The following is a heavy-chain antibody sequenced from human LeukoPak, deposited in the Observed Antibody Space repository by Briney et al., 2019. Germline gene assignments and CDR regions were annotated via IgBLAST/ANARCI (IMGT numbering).Heavy chain of an antibody. V-gene: IGHV3-11*04. Sequence: GGSLRLSCAASGFTFSDYYMSWIRQAPGKGLEWVSYISSSGSTIYYADSVKGRFTISRDNAKSSLYLQMSSLRAEDSAVYYCARDERGGYYVDWGQGTLVTVSS. CDR3: ARDERGGYYVD. CDR1: GFTFSDYY. D-gene: IGHD3-22*01. CDR2: ISSSGSTI. J-gene: IGHJ4*02.